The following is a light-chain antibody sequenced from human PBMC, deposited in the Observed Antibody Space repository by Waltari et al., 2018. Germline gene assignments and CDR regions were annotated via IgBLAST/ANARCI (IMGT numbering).Light chain of an antibody. J-gene: IGKJ4*01. V-gene: IGKV3-11*01. Sequence: EIVLTQSPATLSLSPGERATLPCRASQSVNRYLVWYQQKPGQAPRLLIYDVSNRATGIPARFSGSGSGTDFTLTVSTLEPEDFAVYYCQQRMSWPLTFGGGTKVELK. CDR1: QSVNRY. CDR2: DVS. CDR3: QQRMSWPLT.